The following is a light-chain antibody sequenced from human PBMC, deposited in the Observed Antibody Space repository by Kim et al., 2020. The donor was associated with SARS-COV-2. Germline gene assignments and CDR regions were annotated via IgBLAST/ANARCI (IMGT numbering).Light chain of an antibody. CDR3: MIWPRNAVL. Sequence: LTCTLPNDINVGRHNVYWFQQKPGSPPRDLLYYFSDTDKGQGSGVPSRFSGSKDASANTGILLISGHQSEDEADYYCMIWPRNAVLFGGGTKVTVL. J-gene: IGLJ2*01. CDR1: NDINVGRHN. V-gene: IGLV5-37*01. CDR2: YFSDTDK.